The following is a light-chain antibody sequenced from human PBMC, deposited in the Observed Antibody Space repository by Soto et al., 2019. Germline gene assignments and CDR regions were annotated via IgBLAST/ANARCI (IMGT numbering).Light chain of an antibody. CDR1: QSVSSY. J-gene: IGKJ2*01. Sequence: EIVLTQSPATLSLSPGERATRTCRASQSVSSYLAWYQQKPGQAPRLLIYDASNRATGIPARFSGSGSGTDFTLTISSLELEDFAVYYCQQRSNWAPGYTFGHGTKLEIK. CDR3: QQRSNWAPGYT. CDR2: DAS. V-gene: IGKV3-11*01.